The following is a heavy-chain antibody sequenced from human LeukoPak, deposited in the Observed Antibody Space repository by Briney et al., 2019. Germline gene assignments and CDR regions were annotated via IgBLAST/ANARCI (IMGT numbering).Heavy chain of an antibody. V-gene: IGHV4-61*02. J-gene: IGHJ4*02. D-gene: IGHD3-10*01. Sequence: SETLSLTCTVSGGSISSSSYYWGWIRQPAGKGLEWIGRIYTSESTNYNPSLKSRVTISVDTSRNQFSLKLSSVTAADTAVYYCARGLWFGDENPPYFDYWGQGILVSVSS. CDR1: GGSISSSSYY. CDR3: ARGLWFGDENPPYFDY. CDR2: IYTSEST.